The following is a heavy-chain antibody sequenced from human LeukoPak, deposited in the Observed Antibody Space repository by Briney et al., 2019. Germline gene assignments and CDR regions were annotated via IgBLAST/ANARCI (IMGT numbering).Heavy chain of an antibody. CDR1: SGXISSGAYS. CDR3: ARGRWLPNAFDI. D-gene: IGHD5-24*01. CDR2: IYYSGRT. V-gene: IGHV4-30-4*07. J-gene: IGHJ3*02. Sequence: SQTLSLTCTVSSGXISSGAYSWTWLRQPPGKGLEWIGYIYYSGRTDYNPSLKSRVTISVDTSKHQFSMKLKSVTAADTAVYFCARGRWLPNAFDIWGQGTMVTVFS.